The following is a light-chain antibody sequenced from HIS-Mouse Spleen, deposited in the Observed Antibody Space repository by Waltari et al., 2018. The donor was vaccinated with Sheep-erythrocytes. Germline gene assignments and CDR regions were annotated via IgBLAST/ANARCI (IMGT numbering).Light chain of an antibody. V-gene: IGLV2-11*01. CDR2: DVS. J-gene: IGLJ1*01. CDR1: SSAVGGYNY. CDR3: CSYAGSYNHV. Sequence: QSALTQPRSVSGSPGQSVTISCTGTSSAVGGYNYFSWYQQHPGKAPNLIIYDVSKRPSGVPDRFSGSKSGNTASLTISGLQAEDEADYYCCSYAGSYNHVFATGTKVTVL.